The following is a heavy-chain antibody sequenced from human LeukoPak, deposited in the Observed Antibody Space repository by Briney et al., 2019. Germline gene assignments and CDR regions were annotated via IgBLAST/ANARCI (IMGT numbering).Heavy chain of an antibody. J-gene: IGHJ6*02. Sequence: SETLSLTCAVYGGSFSGYYWSWIRQPPGKGLEWIGEINHSGSTNYNPSLKSRVTISVDTSKNQFSLKLSSVTAADTAVYYCRMVRGVISTPYYGMDVCGQGTTVTVSS. V-gene: IGHV4-34*01. CDR3: RMVRGVISTPYYGMDV. D-gene: IGHD3-10*01. CDR2: INHSGST. CDR1: GGSFSGYY.